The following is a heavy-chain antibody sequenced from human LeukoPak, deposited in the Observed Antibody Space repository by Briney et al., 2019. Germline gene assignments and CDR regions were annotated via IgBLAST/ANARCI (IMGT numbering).Heavy chain of an antibody. CDR2: IRSKTDGGTT. D-gene: IGHD3-3*01. J-gene: IGHJ1*01. Sequence: GGSLRLSCSASGFTFRDAWMTWVRQAPGKGLEWVGRIRSKTDGGTTDYAVSVQGRFTISRDDSKNTLYLQMSSLKTEDTAVYYCAKHIYGVVSIQQWGQGTLVTVSS. V-gene: IGHV3-15*01. CDR3: AKHIYGVVSIQQ. CDR1: GFTFRDAW.